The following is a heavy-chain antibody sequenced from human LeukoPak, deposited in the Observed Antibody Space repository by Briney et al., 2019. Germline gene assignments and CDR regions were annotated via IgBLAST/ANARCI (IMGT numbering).Heavy chain of an antibody. CDR1: GFTFSSYW. CDR3: ARVAGGTIGALSPGYYYYRDV. Sequence: GGSLRLSCAASGFTFSSYWMSWVRQAPGKGLEWVANIKQDGSEKRYLDSVKGRFTISRDNAKNSLFLQMDSLRVEDTAVYYCARVAGGTIGALSPGYYYYRDVWGKGTTVTVSS. J-gene: IGHJ6*03. D-gene: IGHD3-3*01. CDR2: IKQDGSEK. V-gene: IGHV3-7*01.